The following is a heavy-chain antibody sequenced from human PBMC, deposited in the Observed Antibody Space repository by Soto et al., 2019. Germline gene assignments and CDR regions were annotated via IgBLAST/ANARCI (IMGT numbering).Heavy chain of an antibody. Sequence: QVQLVQSGAEVKKPGASVKVSCKASGYTFTSYDINWVRQATGQGLEWMGWMNPNSGNTGYAQKFQGRVTMTRNTSISTAYMELSSLRSEDTAVYYCAATGEDYYYYYMDVWGKGTTVTVSS. J-gene: IGHJ6*03. CDR1: GYTFTSYD. CDR3: AATGEDYYYYYMDV. V-gene: IGHV1-8*01. CDR2: MNPNSGNT.